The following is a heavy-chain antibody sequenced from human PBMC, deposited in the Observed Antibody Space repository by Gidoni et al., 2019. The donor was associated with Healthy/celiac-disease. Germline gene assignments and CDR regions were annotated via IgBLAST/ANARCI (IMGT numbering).Heavy chain of an antibody. D-gene: IGHD6-13*01. CDR3: AKNIPVAAAYYYYGMDV. CDR1: GLAFSSYA. Sequence: EVQLLESGGGLVQPGGSLRLSCAASGLAFSSYAMSWVRQAPGKGLEWVSAISGSGGSTYYADSVKGRFTISRDNSKNTLYLQMNSLRAEDTAVYYCAKNIPVAAAYYYYGMDVWGQGTTVTVSS. CDR2: ISGSGGST. V-gene: IGHV3-23*01. J-gene: IGHJ6*02.